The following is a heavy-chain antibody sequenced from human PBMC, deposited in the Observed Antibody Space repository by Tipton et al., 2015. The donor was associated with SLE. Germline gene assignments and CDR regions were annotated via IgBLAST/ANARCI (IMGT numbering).Heavy chain of an antibody. CDR3: ARHDGYNQFDY. CDR2: VYHSGST. D-gene: IGHD5-24*01. Sequence: GLVKPSETLSLTCGVSGYSISSGLYWGWIRQPPGKGLEWIASVYHSGSTYYNPSLKSRVTISVDTSKNQFSLKLSSVTAADTAVYYCARHDGYNQFDYWGQGTLVTVSS. V-gene: IGHV4-38-2*01. CDR1: GYSISSGLY. J-gene: IGHJ4*02.